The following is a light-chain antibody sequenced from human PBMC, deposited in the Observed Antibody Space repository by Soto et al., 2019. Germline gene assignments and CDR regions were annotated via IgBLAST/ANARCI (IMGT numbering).Light chain of an antibody. CDR1: QSFLHSNGYNY. Sequence: DIVMTNSPFSLPVTPGNPASISSRSSQSFLHSNGYNYLDWYLQKPGHSPQLLIYLGSNRASGVPDRFSGSGSGTDFTLKISRVEAEDVGVYYCMQPLQSWTFGQGTKVEIK. CDR3: MQPLQSWT. V-gene: IGKV2-28*01. J-gene: IGKJ1*01. CDR2: LGS.